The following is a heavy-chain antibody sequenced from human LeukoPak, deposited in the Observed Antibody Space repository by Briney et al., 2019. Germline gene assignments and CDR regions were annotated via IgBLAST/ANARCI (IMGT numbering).Heavy chain of an antibody. CDR2: ISYDGSNK. D-gene: IGHD3-10*01. CDR1: GFTFSSYG. CDR3: AKDHTGYGSGSLRYFDY. J-gene: IGHJ4*02. V-gene: IGHV3-30*18. Sequence: PGGSLRLSCAASGFTFSSYGMHWVRQAPGKGLEWVAVISYDGSNKYYADSVKGRFTISRDNSKNTLYLQMNSLRAEDTAVYYCAKDHTGYGSGSLRYFDYWGQGTPVTASS.